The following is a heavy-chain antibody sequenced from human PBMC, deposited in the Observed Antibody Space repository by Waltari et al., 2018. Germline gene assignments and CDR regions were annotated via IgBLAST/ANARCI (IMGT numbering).Heavy chain of an antibody. CDR2: ISGSGGST. CDR1: GFTFSSYA. D-gene: IGHD6-19*01. CDR3: AKDLWEQWLVSYYYYGMDV. Sequence: EVQLVESGGGLVQPGGSLRLSCAASGFTFSSYALSWFRQAPGKGLEWVSAISGSGGSTYYADSVKGRFTISRDNSKNTLYLQMNSLRAEDTAVYYCAKDLWEQWLVSYYYYGMDVWGQGTTVTVSS. V-gene: IGHV3-23*04. J-gene: IGHJ6*02.